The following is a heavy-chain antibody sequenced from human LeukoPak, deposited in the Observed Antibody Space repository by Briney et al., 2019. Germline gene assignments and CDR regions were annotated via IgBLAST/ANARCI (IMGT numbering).Heavy chain of an antibody. CDR1: GFTFDNYA. Sequence: PGGSLRLSCAASGFTFDNYAMHWVRHAPGKGLERVSGISWSGGSIYYADSVKGRFTISRDNAKNSLYLQMNSLRAEDTAVYYCARDWYHAINCWGQGSLVT. CDR2: ISWSGGSI. V-gene: IGHV3-9*01. J-gene: IGHJ4*02. D-gene: IGHD2-2*01. CDR3: ARDWYHAINC.